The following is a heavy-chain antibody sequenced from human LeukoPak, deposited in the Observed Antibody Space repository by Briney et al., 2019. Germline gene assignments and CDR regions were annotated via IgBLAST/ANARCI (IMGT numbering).Heavy chain of an antibody. J-gene: IGHJ6*02. D-gene: IGHD2/OR15-2a*01. CDR1: GFSFNSYT. V-gene: IGHV3-21*01. CDR3: VRDVSRRIGMDV. CDR2: ISPVSSYT. Sequence: GGSLRLPCLASGFSFNSYTMNWVREAPGKGLEWVSTISPVSSYTWYAESVKGRFTISRDNPKNSLYLQMDSLRAEDTAVYYCVRDVSRRIGMDVWGQGTTVSVSS.